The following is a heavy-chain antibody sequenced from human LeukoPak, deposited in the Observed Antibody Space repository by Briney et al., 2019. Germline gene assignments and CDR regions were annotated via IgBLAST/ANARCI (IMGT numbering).Heavy chain of an antibody. CDR2: IRYDGSNK. V-gene: IGHV3-30*02. J-gene: IGHJ4*02. CDR3: AKGLKVRGVSLDY. Sequence: PGGSLRLSCAASGFTFSSYGMHWVRQAPGKGLEWVAFIRYDGSNKYYADSVRGRFTISRDNSKNTLYLQMNSLRAEDTAVYYCAKGLKVRGVSLDYWGQGTLVTVSS. D-gene: IGHD3-10*01. CDR1: GFTFSSYG.